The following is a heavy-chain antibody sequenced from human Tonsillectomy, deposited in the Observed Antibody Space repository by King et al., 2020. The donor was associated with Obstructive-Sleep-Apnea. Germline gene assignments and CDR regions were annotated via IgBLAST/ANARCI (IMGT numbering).Heavy chain of an antibody. CDR2: ISPRYSVT. Sequence: VQLVESGAEVKKPGESLKISCKGSGYSFTSYWIGWVRQMPGKGLEWMGIISPRYSVTRYSPSFQGQLTTSADQSISTAYLQWSSLKASDTAMYYCARHVDLFYDNSPPRDYWGQGTLITVSS. J-gene: IGHJ4*02. CDR1: GYSFTSYW. CDR3: ARHVDLFYDNSPPRDY. D-gene: IGHD3-22*01. V-gene: IGHV5-51*01.